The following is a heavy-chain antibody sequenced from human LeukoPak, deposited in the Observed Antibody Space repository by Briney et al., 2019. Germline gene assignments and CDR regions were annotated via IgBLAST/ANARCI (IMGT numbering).Heavy chain of an antibody. D-gene: IGHD6-19*01. V-gene: IGHV4-39*01. CDR3: ARHESAYSSGWYDY. J-gene: IGHJ4*02. CDR2: IYYTGNT. Sequence: SETLSLTCSVSGVSISSSNSSWGWIRQPPGKGLEWLGSIYYTGNTYYNASLKSQVSISIDMSKNQFSLKITSVTAADTGVYYCARHESAYSSGWYDYWGQGTLVTVSS. CDR1: GVSISSSNSS.